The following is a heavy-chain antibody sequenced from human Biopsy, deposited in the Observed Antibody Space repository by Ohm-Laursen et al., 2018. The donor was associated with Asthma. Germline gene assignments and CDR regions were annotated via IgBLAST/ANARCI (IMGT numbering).Heavy chain of an antibody. CDR2: IYSGGST. D-gene: IGHD6-13*01. CDR3: ARQPIAEPGTTFYYYYGMDV. Sequence: ALRLSCAATGFTVTTHYRCWVRQAPGKGLEWVSVIYSGGSTYNAASVKVRFTISRDSSKYTLFLQMDSLRAEDTAVYYCARQPIAEPGTTFYYYYGMDVWGQGTTVTASS. CDR1: GFTVTTHY. V-gene: IGHV3-66*04. J-gene: IGHJ6*02.